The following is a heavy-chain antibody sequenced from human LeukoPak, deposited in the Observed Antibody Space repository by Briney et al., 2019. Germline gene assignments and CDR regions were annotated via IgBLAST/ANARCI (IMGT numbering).Heavy chain of an antibody. Sequence: SETLSLTCTVSGGSISSGDYYWSWIRQPPGKGLEWIGYIYYSGSTYYNPSLKSRVTISVDTSKNQFPLKLSSVTAADTAVYYCARASEASRFVFDYWGQGTLVTVSS. D-gene: IGHD3-16*01. CDR3: ARASEASRFVFDY. V-gene: IGHV4-30-4*01. CDR2: IYYSGST. CDR1: GGSISSGDYY. J-gene: IGHJ4*02.